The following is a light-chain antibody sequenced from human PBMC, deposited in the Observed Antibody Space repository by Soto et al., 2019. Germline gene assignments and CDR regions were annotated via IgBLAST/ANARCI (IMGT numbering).Light chain of an antibody. V-gene: IGKV3D-20*02. CDR3: QEYKNWPSIT. CDR1: QTVRNNY. J-gene: IGKJ5*01. CDR2: DAS. Sequence: EFVLTQSPGTLSLSPWERATLSCRASQTVRNNYLAWYQQKPGQAPRLLIYDASSRATGIPDRFSGGGSGTDFTLTISSLQSEDFAVYYCQEYKNWPSITFGQGTRLEIK.